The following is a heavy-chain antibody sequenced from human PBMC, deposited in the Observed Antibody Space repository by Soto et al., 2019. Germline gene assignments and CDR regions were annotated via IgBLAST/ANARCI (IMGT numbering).Heavy chain of an antibody. Sequence: SETLSLTCSVSGVAISSSSYWWGWVRQSAGKGLEWIGSIYYNGRTHYNPSLQSRATISVDTSKGQFSLSLTSVTDADTAVYFCARLPVVRGLTDYFPFDPWGQGVLVTVSS. D-gene: IGHD3-10*01. CDR2: IYYNGRT. V-gene: IGHV4-39*01. CDR1: GVAISSSSYW. CDR3: ARLPVVRGLTDYFPFDP. J-gene: IGHJ5*02.